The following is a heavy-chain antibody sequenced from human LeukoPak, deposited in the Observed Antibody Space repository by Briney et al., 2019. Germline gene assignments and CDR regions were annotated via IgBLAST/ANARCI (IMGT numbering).Heavy chain of an antibody. V-gene: IGHV4-59*01. D-gene: IGHD2-21*02. CDR2: THYSGNT. Sequence: PSETLSLTCAVYGGSFSSYYWSWIRQPPGKGLEWIGYTHYSGNTNYNPSLKSRVTISVDTSKNQFSLKLSSVTAADTAVYYCARQEDCGGDCYPDYWGQGTLVTVSS. J-gene: IGHJ4*02. CDR1: GGSFSSYY. CDR3: ARQEDCGGDCYPDY.